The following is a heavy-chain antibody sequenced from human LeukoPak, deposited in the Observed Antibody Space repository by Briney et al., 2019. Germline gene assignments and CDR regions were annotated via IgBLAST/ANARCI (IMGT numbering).Heavy chain of an antibody. J-gene: IGHJ4*02. Sequence: PGGSLRLSCAASGFTFSSYWMSWVRHAPGKGLEWVANIKQDGSEKYYVDSVKGRFTISRDHAKNSLYLQMNSQRGEDTAVYFCAREDDILTGYPFRDYWGEGTLVTVSS. V-gene: IGHV3-7*01. CDR3: AREDDILTGYPFRDY. CDR1: GFTFSSYW. CDR2: IKQDGSEK. D-gene: IGHD3-9*01.